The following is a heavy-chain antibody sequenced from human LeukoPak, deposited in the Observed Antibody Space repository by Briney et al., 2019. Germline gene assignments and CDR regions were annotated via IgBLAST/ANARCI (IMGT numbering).Heavy chain of an antibody. J-gene: IGHJ4*02. V-gene: IGHV3-64*01. D-gene: IGHD3-22*01. Sequence: PGGSLRLSCAASGFTFSSYAMHWARQAPGKGLEYVSGISSNGGSTYYANSVKGRFTISRDNARDTLYLQVHSLTAEDTAVYYCARVGLYYYESSGYDYWGQGTLVTVSS. CDR1: GFTFSSYA. CDR2: ISSNGGST. CDR3: ARVGLYYYESSGYDY.